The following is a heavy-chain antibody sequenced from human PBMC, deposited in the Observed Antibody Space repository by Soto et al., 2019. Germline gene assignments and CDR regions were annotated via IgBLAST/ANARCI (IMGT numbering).Heavy chain of an antibody. CDR3: ARGPEYYNSSGFDY. D-gene: IGHD6-6*01. CDR2: TYYRSKWYT. J-gene: IGHJ4*02. V-gene: IGHV6-1*01. CDR1: GDSVSSNSAA. Sequence: QVQLQQSGPGLVKPSQTLSLTCAISGDSVSSNSAAWNWIRQSPSRGLEWLGRTYYRSKWYTDYAVSVKSRITVNPDTSKNQFSLQLNSVTPEDTAVYYCARGPEYYNSSGFDYWGQGTLVTVSS.